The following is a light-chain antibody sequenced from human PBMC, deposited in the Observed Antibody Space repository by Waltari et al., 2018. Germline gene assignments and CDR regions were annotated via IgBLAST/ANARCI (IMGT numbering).Light chain of an antibody. CDR2: SNN. J-gene: IGLJ1*01. CDR3: AAWDDSLNGYV. CDR1: SSTTGRNT. Sequence: QSVLTQPPSASGTPGPRVPIPCSGLSSTTGRNTVTWYPQLPRTAPKPLIYSNNQRPSGVPDRVSGSKSGTSASLAISGLQSEDEADYYCAAWDDSLNGYVFGTGTKVTVL. V-gene: IGLV1-44*01.